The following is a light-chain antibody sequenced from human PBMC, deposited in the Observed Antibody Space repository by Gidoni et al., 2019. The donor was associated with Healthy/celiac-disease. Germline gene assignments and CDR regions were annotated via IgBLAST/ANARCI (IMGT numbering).Light chain of an antibody. CDR1: QSVSSSY. J-gene: IGKJ5*01. V-gene: IGKV3-20*01. CDR3: QQYGSSFT. CDR2: GAS. Sequence: EIVLTHSPGTLSLSPGESATLSCRASQSVSSSYLVWYQQKPGQAPRLLIYGASSRATGIPDRFSGSGSGTDFTLTISRLEPEDFAVYYCQQYGSSFTFGQGTRLEIK.